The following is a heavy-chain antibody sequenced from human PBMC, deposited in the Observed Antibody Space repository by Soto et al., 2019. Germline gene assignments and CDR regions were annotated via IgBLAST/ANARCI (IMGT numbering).Heavy chain of an antibody. CDR1: GGTFRTYT. CDR3: ARSIQEDTGVADPKDIWFDP. J-gene: IGHJ5*02. Sequence: QVQLVQSGAEVKRPGSSVKVSCQTSGGTFRTYTINWVRQAPGQGLEWMGRIIPILDVANYAQKFQGRVTITANKSTSTANMELRSLRSEDTAVYYCARSIQEDTGVADPKDIWFDPWGQGTLVTVSS. V-gene: IGHV1-69*02. D-gene: IGHD6-19*01. CDR2: IIPILDVA.